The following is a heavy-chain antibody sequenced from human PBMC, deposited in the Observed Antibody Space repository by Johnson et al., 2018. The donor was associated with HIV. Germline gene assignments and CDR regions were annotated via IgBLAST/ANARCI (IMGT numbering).Heavy chain of an antibody. Sequence: VQLVESGGGVVQPGRSLRLSCAASGFTFSSMHWDRQAPGKGLEWVAVISHDGSHKYYADSVKGRFTISRDNSKNTLYLQMNSLRAEDTAVYYCALLRGAAGDDAFDIWGQGTMVTVSS. V-gene: IGHV3-30*03. D-gene: IGHD6-13*01. J-gene: IGHJ3*02. CDR3: ALLRGAAGDDAFDI. CDR2: ISHDGSHK. CDR1: GFTFSS.